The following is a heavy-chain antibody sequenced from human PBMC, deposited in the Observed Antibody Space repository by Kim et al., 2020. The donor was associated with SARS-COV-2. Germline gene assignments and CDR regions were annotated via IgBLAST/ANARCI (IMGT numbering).Heavy chain of an antibody. D-gene: IGHD3-10*01. CDR3: ARDYYGSGNFYFDYGMDV. V-gene: IGHV4-31*02. J-gene: IGHJ6*02. Sequence: KSRVTISVDTSKNQFSLKRSSVTAADTAVYYCARDYYGSGNFYFDYGMDVWGQGTTVTVSS.